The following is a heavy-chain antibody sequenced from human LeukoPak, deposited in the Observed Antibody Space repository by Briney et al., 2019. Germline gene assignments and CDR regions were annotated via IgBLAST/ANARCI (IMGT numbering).Heavy chain of an antibody. CDR2: IYYSGST. CDR1: GGSISSGGYY. CDR3: AREGRGAFDI. V-gene: IGHV4-31*03. Sequence: SETLSLTCTVSGGSISSGGYYWSWIRQHPGKGLEWIGYIYYSGSTYYNPSLKSRVTISVDTSKNQFSLKLSSVTAADTAVYYCAREGRGAFDIWGQGTMVTVSS. J-gene: IGHJ3*02.